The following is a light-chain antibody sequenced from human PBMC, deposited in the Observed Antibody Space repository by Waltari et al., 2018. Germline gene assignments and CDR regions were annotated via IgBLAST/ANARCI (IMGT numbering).Light chain of an antibody. J-gene: IGKJ1*01. CDR1: QSISSY. CDR3: QQSYSTHPWT. V-gene: IGKV1-39*01. Sequence: DIQMTQSPSSLSASVADRVTITCRASQSISSYLNWYQQKPGKAPKLLIYAASSLQSGVPSRFSGSGSGTDFTLTISSLQPEDFATYYCQQSYSTHPWTFGQGTKVEIK. CDR2: AAS.